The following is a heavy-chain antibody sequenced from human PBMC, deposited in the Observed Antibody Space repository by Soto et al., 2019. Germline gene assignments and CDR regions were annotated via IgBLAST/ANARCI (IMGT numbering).Heavy chain of an antibody. CDR2: TYYRFKWYN. V-gene: IGHV6-1*01. CDR3: ARVPEKANYYFEY. D-gene: IGHD1-1*01. CDR1: GDSVSSNSAA. J-gene: IGHJ4*01. Sequence: QTLSPPCLIAGDSVSSNSAAWNCIRQSPSRGLEWLRRTYYRFKWYNDYAVSVKSRITINPDTSKNQFSLQLNSVSPEDTAVYYCARVPEKANYYFEYWGNGTPVTGCS.